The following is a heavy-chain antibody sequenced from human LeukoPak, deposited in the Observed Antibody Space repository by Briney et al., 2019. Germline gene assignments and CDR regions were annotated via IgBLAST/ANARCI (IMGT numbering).Heavy chain of an antibody. D-gene: IGHD3-16*01. Sequence: SETLSLTCTVSGGPISTNYWSWIRQPPGKGLEWIGNIFYSGRNNYNPSLRSRVTMSVDTSKNQFSLKLRSVTAADTAVFYCARVLPGRGKYYFDYWGQGTLVTVSS. V-gene: IGHV4-59*12. CDR3: ARVLPGRGKYYFDY. CDR1: GGPISTNY. CDR2: IFYSGRN. J-gene: IGHJ4*02.